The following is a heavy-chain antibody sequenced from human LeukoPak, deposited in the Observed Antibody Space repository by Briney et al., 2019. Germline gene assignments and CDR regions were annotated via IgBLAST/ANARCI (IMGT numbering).Heavy chain of an antibody. CDR1: GGSISSYY. CDR3: ARHISLLYTAMVGAFDI. D-gene: IGHD5-18*01. CDR2: IYYSGST. Sequence: PSETLSLTCTVSGGSISSYYWSWIRQPPGKGLEWIGYIYYSGSTNYNPSLKSRVTISVDTSKNQFSLKLSSVTAADTAVYYCARHISLLYTAMVGAFDIWGQGTMVTVSS. J-gene: IGHJ3*02. V-gene: IGHV4-59*08.